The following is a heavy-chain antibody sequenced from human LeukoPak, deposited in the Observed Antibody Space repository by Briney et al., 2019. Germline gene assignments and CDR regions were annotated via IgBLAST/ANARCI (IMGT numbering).Heavy chain of an antibody. Sequence: GGSLRLSCAASGFTFSSYEMNWVRQAPGKGLEWGSYISRSGSTIYYADSVKGRFTISRDKAKNSLYLQMNSLSAEDTAVYHCARSLLPYCSGGSCYSDYYYSYGMDVWGQGTTVTVSS. CDR2: ISRSGSTI. V-gene: IGHV3-48*03. CDR1: GFTFSSYE. J-gene: IGHJ6*02. D-gene: IGHD2-15*01. CDR3: ARSLLPYCSGGSCYSDYYYSYGMDV.